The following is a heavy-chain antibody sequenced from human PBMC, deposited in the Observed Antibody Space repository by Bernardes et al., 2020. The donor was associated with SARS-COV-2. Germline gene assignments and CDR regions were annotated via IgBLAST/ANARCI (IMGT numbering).Heavy chain of an antibody. CDR3: AIPGHYDFWSGLEY. V-gene: IGHV3-30*03. D-gene: IGHD3-3*01. CDR2: ISHDGSNK. J-gene: IGHJ4*02. CDR1: GFTFSDYG. Sequence: GGSLRLSCAASGFTFSDYGMHWVRQAPGKGLEWVAVISHDGSNKYYEESVKGRFTISRDNSRKTLYLEMNSLRTEDTAVYFCAIPGHYDFWSGLEYWGQGTLVSVS.